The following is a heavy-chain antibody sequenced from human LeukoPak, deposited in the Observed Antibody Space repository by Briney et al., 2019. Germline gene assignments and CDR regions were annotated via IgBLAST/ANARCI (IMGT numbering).Heavy chain of an antibody. CDR2: IYYSGST. CDR1: GGSISSYY. Sequence: SETLSLTCTVSGGSISSYYWSWIRQPPGKGLEWIGYIYYSGSTNYNPSLKSRVTIAVDTSKNQFSLKLSSVTAADTAVYYCAGDYNKSQVGWFDPWGQGTLVTVSS. J-gene: IGHJ5*02. CDR3: AGDYNKSQVGWFDP. V-gene: IGHV4-59*01. D-gene: IGHD5-24*01.